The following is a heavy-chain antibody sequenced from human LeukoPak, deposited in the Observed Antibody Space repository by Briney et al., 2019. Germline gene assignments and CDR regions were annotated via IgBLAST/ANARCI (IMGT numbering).Heavy chain of an antibody. CDR3: AKDPNGVYVGAFDM. CDR1: GFTFANYA. V-gene: IGHV3-23*01. J-gene: IGHJ3*02. Sequence: GGSLRLSCAASGFTFANYAITWIRQAPGKGLKWVSSTSGSGHNTYYADSVQGRFTISRDNSKNTLFLQMNSLRADDTAVYHCAKDPNGVYVGAFDMWGQGTMVTVSS. CDR2: TSGSGHNT. D-gene: IGHD5/OR15-5a*01.